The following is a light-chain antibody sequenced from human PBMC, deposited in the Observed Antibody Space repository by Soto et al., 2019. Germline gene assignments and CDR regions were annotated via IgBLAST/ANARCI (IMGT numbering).Light chain of an antibody. V-gene: IGKV3-20*01. J-gene: IGKJ1*01. Sequence: EMLMTQSPATLSVSPGERVSLSCWASQSVTNKLAWYQQRPGQPPRLLIHGASIRATGIPDRFSGSGSGTDFTLTISRLEPEDFAMYYCQQYGNSPRTFGQGTKVDIK. CDR2: GAS. CDR3: QQYGNSPRT. CDR1: QSVTNK.